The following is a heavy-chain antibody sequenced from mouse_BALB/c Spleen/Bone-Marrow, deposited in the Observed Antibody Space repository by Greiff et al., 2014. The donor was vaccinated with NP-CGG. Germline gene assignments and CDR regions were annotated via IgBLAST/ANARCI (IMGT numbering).Heavy chain of an antibody. Sequence: EVQGVESGPELVKPGASVKVSCKASGYAFTSYHIYWVKQSHGKSLEWIGYIDPYNGDTNYNQKFKVKATLTVDKSSSTAYMHLNSLTSEDSAVYYCASCGNYEAWFAYWGQGTLVTVSA. V-gene: IGHV1S135*01. J-gene: IGHJ3*01. CDR3: ASCGNYEAWFAY. CDR2: IDPYNGDT. CDR1: GYAFTSYH. D-gene: IGHD2-1*01.